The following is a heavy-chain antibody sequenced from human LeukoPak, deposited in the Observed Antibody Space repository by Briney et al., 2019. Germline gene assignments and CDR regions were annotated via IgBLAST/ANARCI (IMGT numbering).Heavy chain of an antibody. V-gene: IGHV1-2*02. Sequence: ASVKVSCTASGYTFTGYYMHWVRQAPGQGLEWMGWINPNSGGTNYAQKFQGRVTMTRDTSISTAYMELSRLRSDDTAVYYCARALIAAAGPDFDYWGQGTLVTVSS. J-gene: IGHJ4*02. CDR2: INPNSGGT. D-gene: IGHD6-13*01. CDR1: GYTFTGYY. CDR3: ARALIAAAGPDFDY.